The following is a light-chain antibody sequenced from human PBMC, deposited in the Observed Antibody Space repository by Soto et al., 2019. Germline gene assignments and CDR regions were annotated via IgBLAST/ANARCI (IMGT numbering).Light chain of an antibody. CDR3: HQYNNLPLT. J-gene: IGKJ4*02. Sequence: EVVMTQSPATLSVSPGERATLSCRASQSVSRNVAWYQQKPGQAPRLLIYDASSKATGTPDRFSGTGSGTEFTLTISSLQSEDFALYCCHQYNNLPLTFGGGTKVEIK. CDR1: QSVSRN. V-gene: IGKV3-15*01. CDR2: DAS.